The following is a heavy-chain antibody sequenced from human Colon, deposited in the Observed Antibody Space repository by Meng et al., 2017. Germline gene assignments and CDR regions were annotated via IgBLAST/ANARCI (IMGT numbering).Heavy chain of an antibody. J-gene: IGHJ4*02. Sequence: VQLLEAGGGLRQAGGSLRLSWAFSGFIVSKDAMEWVRQAPGKGLEWVSGIRGSGSDPYYADSVKGRFTISRDNSKNMVYLQMNSLTVDDTAVYYCVPPPLVSPGWNNWGQGTLVTVSS. CDR2: IRGSGSDP. CDR3: VPPPLVSPGWNN. CDR1: GFIVSKDA. V-gene: IGHV3-23*01. D-gene: IGHD1-1*01.